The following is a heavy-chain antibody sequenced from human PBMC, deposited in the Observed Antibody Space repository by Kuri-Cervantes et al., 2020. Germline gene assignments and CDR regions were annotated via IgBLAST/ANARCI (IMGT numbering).Heavy chain of an antibody. Sequence: SETLSLTCAVSGYSISSGYYWGWIRQPPGEGLEWIGSIYHSGSTYFNPSLKSRVTISVDTSKNQFSLKLSSMTAADTAVYYCARRTQYSGYDQWYFDYWGQGTLVTVSS. CDR3: ARRTQYSGYDQWYFDY. D-gene: IGHD5-12*01. CDR1: GYSISSGYY. V-gene: IGHV4-38-2*01. CDR2: IYHSGST. J-gene: IGHJ4*02.